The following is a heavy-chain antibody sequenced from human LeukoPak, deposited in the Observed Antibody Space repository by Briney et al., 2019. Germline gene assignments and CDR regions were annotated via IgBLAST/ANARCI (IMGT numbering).Heavy chain of an antibody. Sequence: GESLKISCKGSGYNFPIYWIGWVRQMPGKGLEWMGIIYPGDSDTRYSPSFQGQVTISADKSFSTAYLQWSSLKASDTAMYYCAIPHAPGSGYYYIVYWGQGTLVTVSS. CDR3: AIPHAPGSGYYYIVY. CDR1: GYNFPIYW. V-gene: IGHV5-51*01. CDR2: IYPGDSDT. J-gene: IGHJ4*02. D-gene: IGHD3-10*01.